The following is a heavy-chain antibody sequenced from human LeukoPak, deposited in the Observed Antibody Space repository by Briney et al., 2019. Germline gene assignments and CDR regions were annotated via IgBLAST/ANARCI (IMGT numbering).Heavy chain of an antibody. V-gene: IGHV1-2*02. CDR1: GYTFTGYY. D-gene: IGHD6-25*01. Sequence: GASVKVSCKASGYTFTGYYMHWVRQAPGQGLEWMGWINPNSGGTNYAQKFQGMVTMTRDTSISTAYMELSRLRSDDTAVYYCARGRQNYYYYMDVWGKGTTVTVSS. CDR3: ARGRQNYYYYMDV. CDR2: INPNSGGT. J-gene: IGHJ6*03.